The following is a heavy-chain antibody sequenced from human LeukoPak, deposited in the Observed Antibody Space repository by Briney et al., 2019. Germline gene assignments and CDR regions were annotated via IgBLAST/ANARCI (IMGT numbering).Heavy chain of an antibody. CDR3: AISSPYSSSWANYYYYYGMDV. Sequence: SETLSLTCTVSGGSISSGGYYWSWIRQHPGKGLEWIGYIYYSRSTNYNPSLKGRVTISVDTSKNQFSLKLSSVTAADTAVYYCAISSPYSSSWANYYYYYGMDVWGQGTTVTVSS. CDR2: IYYSRST. V-gene: IGHV4-61*08. J-gene: IGHJ6*02. D-gene: IGHD6-13*01. CDR1: GGSISSGGYY.